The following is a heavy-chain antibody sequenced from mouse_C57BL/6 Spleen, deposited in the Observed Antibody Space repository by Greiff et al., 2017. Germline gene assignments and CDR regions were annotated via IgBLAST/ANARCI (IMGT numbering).Heavy chain of an antibody. J-gene: IGHJ4*01. CDR3: AREGGYDDAMDY. D-gene: IGHD2-2*01. V-gene: IGHV1-52*01. CDR1: GYTFTSYW. Sequence: QVHVKQPGAELVRPGSSVKLSCKASGYTFTSYWMHWVKQRPIQGLEWIGNIDPSDSETHYNQKFKDKATLTVDKSSSTAYMQLSSLTSEDSAVYYCAREGGYDDAMDYWGQGTSVTVSS. CDR2: IDPSDSET.